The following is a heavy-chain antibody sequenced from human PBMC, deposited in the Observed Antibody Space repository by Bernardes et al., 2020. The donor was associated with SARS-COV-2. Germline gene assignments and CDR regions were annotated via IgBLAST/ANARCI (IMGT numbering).Heavy chain of an antibody. J-gene: IGHJ6*02. CDR2: ISYDGSNK. Sequence: SMRLSCPASGFTFSSYAMHWVRQAPGKGLEWVAVISYDGSNKYYADSVKGRFTISRDNSKNTLYLQMNSLRAEDTAVYYCARELLPHYGMDVWGQGTTVTVSS. CDR3: ARELLPHYGMDV. D-gene: IGHD1-26*01. V-gene: IGHV3-30-3*01. CDR1: GFTFSSYA.